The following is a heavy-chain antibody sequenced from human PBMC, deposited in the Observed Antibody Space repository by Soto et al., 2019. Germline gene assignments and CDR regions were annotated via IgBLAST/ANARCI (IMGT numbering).Heavy chain of an antibody. J-gene: IGHJ6*02. D-gene: IGHD2-2*01. CDR1: GFTFSNAW. Sequence: GGSLRLSCAASGFTFSNAWMNWVRQAPGKGLEWVGRIKSKTDGGTTDYAAPVKGRFPISRDDSKNTLYLQMNSLKTEDTAVYYCTTARVVPAADYYYYYGMDVWGQGTTVTVS. CDR3: TTARVVPAADYYYYYGMDV. CDR2: IKSKTDGGTT. V-gene: IGHV3-15*07.